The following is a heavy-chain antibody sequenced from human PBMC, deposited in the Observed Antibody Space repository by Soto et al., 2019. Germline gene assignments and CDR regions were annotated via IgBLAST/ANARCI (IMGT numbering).Heavy chain of an antibody. CDR2: IRGSGGST. Sequence: EVQLLESGGGLVQPGGSLRLSCAASGFTFSSYAMSWVRQAPGKGLEWVSAIRGSGGSTYYADSVKGRFTISRDNSKNTLYLQMNSLRAEDTAVYYCAKVGAGLQGLYYFDYWGQGTLVIVSS. J-gene: IGHJ4*02. CDR3: AKVGAGLQGLYYFDY. V-gene: IGHV3-23*01. D-gene: IGHD1-26*01. CDR1: GFTFSSYA.